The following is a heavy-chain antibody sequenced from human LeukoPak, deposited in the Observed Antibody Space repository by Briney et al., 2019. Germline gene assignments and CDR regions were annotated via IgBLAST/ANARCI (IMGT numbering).Heavy chain of an antibody. CDR3: AREAVSLRYFDSSYYYYYYMDV. Sequence: TLSLTCTVSGGSISSGSYYWSWIRQPAGKGLEWIGRIYTSGSTNYNPSLKSRVTISVDTSKNQFSLKLSSVTAADTAVYYCAREAVSLRYFDSSYYYYYYMDVWGKGTTVTISS. CDR2: IYTSGST. D-gene: IGHD3-9*01. J-gene: IGHJ6*03. CDR1: GGSISSGSYY. V-gene: IGHV4-61*02.